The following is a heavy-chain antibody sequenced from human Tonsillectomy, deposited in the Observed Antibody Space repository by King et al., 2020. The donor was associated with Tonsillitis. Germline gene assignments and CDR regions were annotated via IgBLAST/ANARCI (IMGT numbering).Heavy chain of an antibody. D-gene: IGHD3-10*01. CDR3: AKDYFGSGSYYISAFDY. Sequence: VQLVESGGGLVQPGGSLRLSCAASGFTFSSYAMSWVRQAPGKGLEWVSAISGSGGSTYYADSVKGRFTISRDNSKNTLYLQMNSLRAEDTAVYYCAKDYFGSGSYYISAFDYWGQGTLVTVSS. CDR1: GFTFSSYA. J-gene: IGHJ4*02. V-gene: IGHV3-23*04. CDR2: ISGSGGST.